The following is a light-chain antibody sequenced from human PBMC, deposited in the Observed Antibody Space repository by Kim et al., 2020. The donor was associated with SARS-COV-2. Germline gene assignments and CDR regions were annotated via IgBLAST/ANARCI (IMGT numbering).Light chain of an antibody. Sequence: DIQMTQSPSTLSASVGDRVTITCRASQSISSWLAWYQQKPGKAPKLLIYDASSLESGVPSRFSGSGSGTEFTLTISSLQPDDFATYYCQQYNSYSSLTFGEGTKLEI. CDR3: QQYNSYSSLT. CDR2: DAS. J-gene: IGKJ4*01. CDR1: QSISSW. V-gene: IGKV1-5*01.